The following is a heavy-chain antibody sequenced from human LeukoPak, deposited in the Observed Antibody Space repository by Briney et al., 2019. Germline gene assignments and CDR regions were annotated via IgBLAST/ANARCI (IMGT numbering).Heavy chain of an antibody. CDR2: IYTSGST. Sequence: SETLSLTCTVSGGSISSGSYYWSWIRQPAGKGLEWIGRIYTSGSTNYNPSLKSRVTISVDTSKNQFSLKLSSVTAADTAVYYCARDPPSEGFDYWGQGTLVTVSS. CDR1: GGSISSGSYY. J-gene: IGHJ4*02. CDR3: ARDPPSEGFDY. V-gene: IGHV4-61*02.